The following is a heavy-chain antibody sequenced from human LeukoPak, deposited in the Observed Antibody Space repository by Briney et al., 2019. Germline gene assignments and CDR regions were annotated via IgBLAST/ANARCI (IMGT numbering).Heavy chain of an antibody. CDR2: IHYSGST. CDR1: GGSISSGGSY. Sequence: SETLSLTCTVSGGSISSGGSYWSWIRQPPGKGLEWTGYIHYSGSTYYNPSLKSRVTISADMSKNQFSLKLSSVTAADTPMYYCARENRSSRPDSAYDYWGQGTLVTVSS. V-gene: IGHV4-30-4*01. J-gene: IGHJ4*02. CDR3: ARENRSSRPDSAYDY. D-gene: IGHD1/OR15-1a*01.